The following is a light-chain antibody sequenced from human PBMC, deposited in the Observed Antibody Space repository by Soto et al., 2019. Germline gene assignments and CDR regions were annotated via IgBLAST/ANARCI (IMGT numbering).Light chain of an antibody. V-gene: IGKV3D-15*01. J-gene: IGKJ3*01. CDR3: QQYNNWPPGFT. CDR1: QSVSSN. CDR2: GAS. Sequence: EIVMTQSPATLSVSPGERATLSCRASQSVSSNLAWYQQKPGQAPRLLIYGASIRATGIPARFSGSGSGTDLTLTISSLQSEDFAVYYCQQYNNWPPGFTFGPGTKVDIK.